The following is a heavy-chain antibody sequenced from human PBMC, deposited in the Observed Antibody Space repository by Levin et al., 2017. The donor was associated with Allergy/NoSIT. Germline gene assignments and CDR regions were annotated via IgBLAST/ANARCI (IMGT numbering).Heavy chain of an antibody. CDR2: IYSGGST. CDR1: GFTVSSNY. CDR3: ARVNYDFWSGYPHLYYYYYMDV. V-gene: IGHV3-53*01. Sequence: LSLTCAASGFTVSSNYMSWVRQAPGKGLEWVSVIYSGGSTYYADSVKGRFTISRDNSKNTLYLQMNSLRAEDTAVYYCARVNYDFWSGYPHLYYYYYMDVWGKGTTVTVSS. D-gene: IGHD3-3*01. J-gene: IGHJ6*03.